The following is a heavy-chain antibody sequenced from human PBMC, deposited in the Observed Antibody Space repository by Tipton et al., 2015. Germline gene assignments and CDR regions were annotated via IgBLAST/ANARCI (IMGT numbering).Heavy chain of an antibody. CDR2: LSTLGDTI. CDR1: GFTLLTHE. Sequence: SLRLSCAASGFTLLTHELTWVRQAPGKVLEWISYLSTLGDTIYYADSVRGRFTISRDAATNSLFLQLINLRVEDTALYYCATRRNRLFDSWGQGSLVTVSS. V-gene: IGHV3-48*03. D-gene: IGHD1-14*01. J-gene: IGHJ4*02. CDR3: ATRRNRLFDS.